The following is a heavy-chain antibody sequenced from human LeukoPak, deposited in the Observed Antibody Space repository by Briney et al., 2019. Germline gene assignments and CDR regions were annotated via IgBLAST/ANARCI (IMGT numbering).Heavy chain of an antibody. V-gene: IGHV3-53*01. CDR3: ASGDLVAGLFDY. Sequence: GGSLRLSCAASGFTVSSNYMSWVRQAPGKGLEWVSVIYSGGSTYYADSVKGRFTISRDNSKNTLYLQMNSPRAEDTAVYYCASGDLVAGLFDYWGQGTLVTVSS. CDR1: GFTVSSNY. CDR2: IYSGGST. D-gene: IGHD6-19*01. J-gene: IGHJ4*02.